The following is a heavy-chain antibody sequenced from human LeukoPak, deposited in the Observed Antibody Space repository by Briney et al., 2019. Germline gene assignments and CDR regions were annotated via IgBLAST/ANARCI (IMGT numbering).Heavy chain of an antibody. D-gene: IGHD1-26*01. Sequence: ASVKVSCKASGYTFTIYDINWVRQAPGQGLEWMGWMNPKTGNTGYAQNFQGRVSMTSNTSITTAYMELSSLRAEDTAVYYCARGLGSPVGQWGQGTLVTVSS. CDR2: MNPKTGNT. CDR1: GYTFTIYD. J-gene: IGHJ4*02. V-gene: IGHV1-8*01. CDR3: ARGLGSPVGQ.